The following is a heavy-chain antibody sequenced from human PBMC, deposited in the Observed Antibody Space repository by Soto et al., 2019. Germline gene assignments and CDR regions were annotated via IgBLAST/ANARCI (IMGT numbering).Heavy chain of an antibody. J-gene: IGHJ6*01. CDR3: ASGGHSSAVGYSYYYGMDV. CDR1: HGCVSSGIYY. V-gene: IGHV4-61*01. D-gene: IGHD5-18*01. CDR2: IYYSGST. Sequence: SQTLGFRWTFSHGCVSSGIYYWSWMPQPPGKGMEWIGYIYYSGSTNYNPSLKSRVTISVDTSRNQFSLKLSSVTAADTAVYYCASGGHSSAVGYSYYYGMDVWGQGTTVTVSS.